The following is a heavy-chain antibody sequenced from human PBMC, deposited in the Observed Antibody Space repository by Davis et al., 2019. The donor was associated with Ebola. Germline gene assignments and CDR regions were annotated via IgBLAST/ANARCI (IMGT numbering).Heavy chain of an antibody. CDR1: GGTFSSYA. D-gene: IGHD1-26*01. V-gene: IGHV1-69*13. Sequence: AASVKVSCKASGGTFSSYAISWVRQAPGQGLEWMGGIIPIFGTANYAQKFQGRVTITADESTSTAYMELSSLRSEDTAVYYCARGGGRYSGSYPWFDPWGQGTLVTVSS. CDR3: ARGGGRYSGSYPWFDP. J-gene: IGHJ5*02. CDR2: IIPIFGTA.